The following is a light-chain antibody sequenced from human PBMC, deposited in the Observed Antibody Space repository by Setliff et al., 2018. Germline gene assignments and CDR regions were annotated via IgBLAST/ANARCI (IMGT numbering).Light chain of an antibody. CDR1: TSNTGSNT. J-gene: IGLJ2*01. V-gene: IGLV1-44*01. Sequence: QSVLTQPPSASGTPGQRDTMSCAGSTSNTGSNTVSWYQQTPGTAPKVLIYKNIERPSGVPDRFSGSKSGTSASLAISGLQSEDEADYYCAAWDDSRNGVVFGGGTQLTVL. CDR3: AAWDDSRNGVV. CDR2: KNI.